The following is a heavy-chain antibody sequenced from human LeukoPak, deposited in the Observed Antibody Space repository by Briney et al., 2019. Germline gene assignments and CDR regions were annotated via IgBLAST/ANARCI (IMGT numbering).Heavy chain of an antibody. CDR3: ARYYGSGSYYSPNYYYYYMDV. D-gene: IGHD3-10*01. Sequence: TGGSLRLSCAASGFTVSSNYMSWVRQAPGKGLEWVSVIYSGGSTYYADSVKGRFTISRDNSKNTLYLQMNSLRAEDTAVYYCARYYGSGSYYSPNYYYYYMDVWGKGTTVTISS. J-gene: IGHJ6*03. V-gene: IGHV3-53*01. CDR1: GFTVSSNY. CDR2: IYSGGST.